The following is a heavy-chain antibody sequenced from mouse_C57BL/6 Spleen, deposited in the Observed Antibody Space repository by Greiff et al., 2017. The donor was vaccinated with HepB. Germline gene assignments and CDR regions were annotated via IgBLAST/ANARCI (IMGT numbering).Heavy chain of an antibody. Sequence: VQLQQSGAELVRPGASVKLSCKASGYTFTDYYINWVKQRPGQGLEWIARIYPGSGNTYYNEKFKGKATLTAEKSSSTAYMQLRSLTSEDSAVYFCATWDYGGFDYWGQGTTLTVSS. V-gene: IGHV1-76*01. D-gene: IGHD1-1*02. CDR2: IYPGSGNT. CDR1: GYTFTDYY. J-gene: IGHJ2*01. CDR3: ATWDYGGFDY.